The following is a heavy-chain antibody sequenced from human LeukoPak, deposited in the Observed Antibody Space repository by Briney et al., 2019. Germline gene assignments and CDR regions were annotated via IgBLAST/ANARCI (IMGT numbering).Heavy chain of an antibody. V-gene: IGHV3-30*18. CDR1: GFTFSSSG. D-gene: IGHD2-8*01. J-gene: IGHJ4*02. Sequence: QTGGSLRLSCAASGFTFSSSGMHGVRQAPGKGLEWVAVISYDGSNKYYADSVKGRFTFSRDNSKNTLYLQMNSLRAEDTAVYYCAKEYCSNSVCHSLDYWGQGTLVTVSS. CDR2: ISYDGSNK. CDR3: AKEYCSNSVCHSLDY.